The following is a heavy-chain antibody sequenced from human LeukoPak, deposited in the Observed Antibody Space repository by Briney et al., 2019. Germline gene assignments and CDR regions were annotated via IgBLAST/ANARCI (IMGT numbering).Heavy chain of an antibody. D-gene: IGHD5-12*01. Sequence: GGSLRLSCAASGFTFSSYGMHWVRQVPGKGLEWVAVISYDGSNKYYADSVKGRFTISRDNSKNTLYLQMNSLRVEDTAVYYCAKDGYSGYDVDYWGQGTLVTVSS. V-gene: IGHV3-30*18. J-gene: IGHJ4*02. CDR1: GFTFSSYG. CDR2: ISYDGSNK. CDR3: AKDGYSGYDVDY.